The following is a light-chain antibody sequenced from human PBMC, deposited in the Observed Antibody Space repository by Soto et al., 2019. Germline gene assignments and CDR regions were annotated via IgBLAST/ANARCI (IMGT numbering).Light chain of an antibody. V-gene: IGKV3-20*01. CDR1: QSVSRNS. CDR2: GAS. J-gene: IGKJ3*01. Sequence: EIVLTQSPGTLSLSPGERATLSCRASQSVSRNSLAWYQQKSGQAPRLLIYGASSSATDIPDRFSGSGSGTDFTLIVSRLEPEDFAVYFCQQYGTSPPTFGPGTKVDIK. CDR3: QQYGTSPPT.